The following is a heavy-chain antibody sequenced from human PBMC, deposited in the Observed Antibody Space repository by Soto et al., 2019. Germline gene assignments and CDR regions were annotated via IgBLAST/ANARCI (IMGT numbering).Heavy chain of an antibody. CDR3: ARSRPQGSDFPGVIPWDALDV. CDR1: GGAFSSSG. D-gene: IGHD2-21*01. CDR2: VIPIFGTT. J-gene: IGHJ3*01. Sequence: QVQLVQSGAEMKKPGSSVRVSCKASGGAFSSSGISWVRQAPGQGLEWMAGVIPIFGTTKNAPKFQGRVTVSADESTSTAYMELNSLRSEDTAVYFCARSRPQGSDFPGVIPWDALDVWGQGTLVTVSS. V-gene: IGHV1-69*01.